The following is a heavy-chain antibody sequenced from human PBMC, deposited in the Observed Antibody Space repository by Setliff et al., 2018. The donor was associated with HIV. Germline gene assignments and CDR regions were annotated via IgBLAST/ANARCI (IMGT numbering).Heavy chain of an antibody. V-gene: IGHV4-38-2*02. D-gene: IGHD5-18*01. J-gene: IGHJ4*02. Sequence: KPSETLSLTCAVSGYSISSGYYWGWTRQPPGKGPEWIGSVFHSGSTYYNPSLKSRVTMSVDTSKNQFSLKLSSVTAADTAVYYCARDAERGYSYGYDYWGQGTQVTAPQ. CDR2: VFHSGST. CDR3: ARDAERGYSYGYDY. CDR1: GYSISSGYY.